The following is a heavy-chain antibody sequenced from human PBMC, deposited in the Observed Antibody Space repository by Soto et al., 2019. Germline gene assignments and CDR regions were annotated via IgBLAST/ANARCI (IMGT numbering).Heavy chain of an antibody. J-gene: IGHJ4*02. CDR2: INAGNGNT. Sequence: GASVKVSCKASGYTFTNYAMHWVRQAPGQRLEWMGWINAGNGNTKYSQKFQGRVTITRDTSASTAYMELSSLRSEDTAVYYCAVSGDYAKFDYWGQGTLVTVSS. CDR1: GYTFTNYA. D-gene: IGHD4-17*01. V-gene: IGHV1-3*01. CDR3: AVSGDYAKFDY.